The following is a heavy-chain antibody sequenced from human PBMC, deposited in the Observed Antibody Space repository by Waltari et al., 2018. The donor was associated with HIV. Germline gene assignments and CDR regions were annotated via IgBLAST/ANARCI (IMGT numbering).Heavy chain of an antibody. Sequence: EVQLVESGGGLVQPGGSLRLSCAASGFTFSSYSMNWVRQAPGKGLEWVSYISSSSSTIYYADSVKGRFTISRDNAKNSLYLQMNSLRAEDTAVYYCARDKYIVVVTGYCDLWGRGTLVTVSS. CDR2: ISSSSSTI. J-gene: IGHJ2*01. V-gene: IGHV3-48*04. D-gene: IGHD2-21*02. CDR1: GFTFSSYS. CDR3: ARDKYIVVVTGYCDL.